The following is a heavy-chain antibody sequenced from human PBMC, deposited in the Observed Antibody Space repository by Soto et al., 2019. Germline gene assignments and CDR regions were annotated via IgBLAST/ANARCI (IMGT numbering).Heavy chain of an antibody. CDR2: INKDGSEK. V-gene: IGHV3-7*04. D-gene: IGHD2-2*01. CDR1: GFSLYNYA. CDR3: ERGTNPGDGLXY. J-gene: IGHJ4*02. Sequence: HPGGSLTLACAASGFSLYNYAIDWVRQAPGQGLEWLANINKDGSEKNYVDSVKGRLTISRDNAKNALSVQVNSRRSEDTAVYYCERGTNPGDGLXYRGQGTLVTGSS.